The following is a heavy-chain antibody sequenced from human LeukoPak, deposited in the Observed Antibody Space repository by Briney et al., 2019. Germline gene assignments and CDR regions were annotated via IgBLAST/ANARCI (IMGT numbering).Heavy chain of an antibody. CDR1: GFTVSSNY. Sequence: GGSLRLSCAASGFTVSSNYMSWVRQAPGEGLECVSLIFSGGGTYYADPVKGRFTISKDYSKNTLYLQMNSLRAEDTAVYYCARDQVSSSSTIAYWGQGTLVTVSS. J-gene: IGHJ4*02. CDR3: ARDQVSSSSTIAY. CDR2: IFSGGGT. D-gene: IGHD6-6*01. V-gene: IGHV3-53*01.